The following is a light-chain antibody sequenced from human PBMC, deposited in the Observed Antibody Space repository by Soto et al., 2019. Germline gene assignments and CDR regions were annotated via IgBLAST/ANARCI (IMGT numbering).Light chain of an antibody. CDR2: SNN. CDR3: ATWDDSLNMV. Sequence: QSVLTQPPSASGTPGQRVTVSCSGSRSNIGNNYVYWYQQVPGTAPKLLMHSNNQRPSGVPDRFSASKSGSPASLAISGLRSEDEADYYCATWDDSLNMVFGGGTKLTVL. CDR1: RSNIGNNY. J-gene: IGLJ3*02. V-gene: IGLV1-47*02.